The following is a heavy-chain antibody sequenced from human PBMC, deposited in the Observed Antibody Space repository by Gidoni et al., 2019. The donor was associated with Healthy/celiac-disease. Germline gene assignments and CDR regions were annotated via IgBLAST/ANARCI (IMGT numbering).Heavy chain of an antibody. CDR1: GGSISSSSYY. CDR2: IYYSGST. CDR3: VEVAARPEDYYYGMDV. V-gene: IGHV4-39*01. D-gene: IGHD6-6*01. Sequence: QLQLQESGPGLVKPSETLSLTCTVSGGSISSSSYYWGWIRQPPGKGLEWIGSIYYSGSTYYNPSLKSRVTISVDTSKNQFSLKLSSVTAADTAVYYCVEVAARPEDYYYGMDVWGQGTTVTVSS. J-gene: IGHJ6*02.